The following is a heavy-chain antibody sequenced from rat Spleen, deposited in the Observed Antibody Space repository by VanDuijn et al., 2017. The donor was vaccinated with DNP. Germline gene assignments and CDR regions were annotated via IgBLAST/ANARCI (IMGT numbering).Heavy chain of an antibody. CDR1: GFTFSDYN. Sequence: EVQLVESGGGLVQPGRSLKLSCAASGFTFSDYNMAWVRQAPKKGLEWVATISYDGSSTYYRDSVKGRFTISRDNAKSTLYLQMASRRSEDKDTYYCARHMYTKDYYFDYWGQGVMVTVSS. CDR2: ISYDGSST. V-gene: IGHV5-7*01. J-gene: IGHJ2*01. D-gene: IGHD1-6*01. CDR3: ARHMYTKDYYFDY.